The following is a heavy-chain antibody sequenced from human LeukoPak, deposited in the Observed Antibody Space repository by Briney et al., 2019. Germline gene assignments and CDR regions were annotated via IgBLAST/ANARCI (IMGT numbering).Heavy chain of an antibody. Sequence: GSLRLSCVASGINLITFGMHWVRQAPGKGLEWVSTVSGSGGSTYYADSVKGRFTISRDNSKNTLYLQMNSLRAEDTAVYYCAKDRVTVIFWNAFDIWGQGTMVTVSS. J-gene: IGHJ3*02. CDR2: VSGSGGST. V-gene: IGHV3-23*01. CDR1: GINLITFG. D-gene: IGHD2-21*02. CDR3: AKDRVTVIFWNAFDI.